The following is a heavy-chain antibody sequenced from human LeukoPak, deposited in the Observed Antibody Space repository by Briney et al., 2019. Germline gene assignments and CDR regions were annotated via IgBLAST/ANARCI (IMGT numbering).Heavy chain of an antibody. V-gene: IGHV4-34*01. Sequence: SETLSLTCAVYGGSFSGCYWSWIRQPPGKGLEWIGEINHSGSTNYNPSLKSRVTISVDTSKNQFSLELSSVTAADTAVYYCARSYDSSGYYGFGAAFDIWGQGTMVTVSS. CDR2: INHSGST. D-gene: IGHD3-22*01. CDR3: ARSYDSSGYYGFGAAFDI. J-gene: IGHJ3*02. CDR1: GGSFSGCY.